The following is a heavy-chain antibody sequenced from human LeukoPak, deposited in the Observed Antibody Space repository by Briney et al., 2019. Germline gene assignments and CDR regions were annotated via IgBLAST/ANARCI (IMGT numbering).Heavy chain of an antibody. CDR2: IYSSGST. D-gene: IGHD1-26*01. Sequence: SETLSLTCTVSSSPISTYYWSWIRQPAGKGLEWIGRIYSSGSTNYNPSLKNRVTMSVDTSKNQFSLKLSSVTAADTAVYYCARGPYYSGSHSFDYWGQGTLVTVSS. J-gene: IGHJ4*02. CDR3: ARGPYYSGSHSFDY. CDR1: SSPISTYY. V-gene: IGHV4-4*07.